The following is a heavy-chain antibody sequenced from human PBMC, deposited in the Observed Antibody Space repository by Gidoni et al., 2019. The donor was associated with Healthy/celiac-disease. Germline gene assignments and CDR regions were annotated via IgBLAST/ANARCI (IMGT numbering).Heavy chain of an antibody. J-gene: IGHJ4*02. V-gene: IGHV1-69*04. CDR3: ARAVGGSYYFDY. D-gene: IGHD1-26*01. Sequence: FQGRVTITADKSTSTAYMELSSLRSEDTAVYYCARAVGGSYYFDYWGQGTLVTVSS.